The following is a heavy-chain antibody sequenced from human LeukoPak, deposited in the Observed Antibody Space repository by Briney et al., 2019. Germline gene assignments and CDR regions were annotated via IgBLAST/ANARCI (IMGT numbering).Heavy chain of an antibody. J-gene: IGHJ5*02. CDR1: GFTLSIYG. CDR3: AKDLRS. V-gene: IGHV3-30*02. Sequence: RAGSLRLSGAASGFTLSIYGMHWVRQAPGKGLEWVAFIRYDGSNKYYADSVKGRFTISRDNSKNTLYLQMNSLRAEDTAVYYCAKDLRSWGQGTLVTVSS. CDR2: IRYDGSNK.